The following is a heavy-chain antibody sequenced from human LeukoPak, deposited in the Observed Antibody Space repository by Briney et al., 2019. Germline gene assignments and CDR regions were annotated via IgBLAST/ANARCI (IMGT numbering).Heavy chain of an antibody. Sequence: GGSLRLSCAASGFTFSSYGMHWVRQAPGKGLEWVAVISYDGSNKYYADSVKGRFTISRDNSKNTLYLQMNSLRAEDTAVYYCATPQQWLVLWNYFDYWGQGTLVTVSS. J-gene: IGHJ4*02. V-gene: IGHV3-30*03. CDR3: ATPQQWLVLWNYFDY. CDR1: GFTFSSYG. D-gene: IGHD6-19*01. CDR2: ISYDGSNK.